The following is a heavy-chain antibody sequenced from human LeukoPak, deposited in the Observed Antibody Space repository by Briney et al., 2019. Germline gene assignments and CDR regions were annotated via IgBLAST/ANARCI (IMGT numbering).Heavy chain of an antibody. CDR3: AKEIRPNDC. V-gene: IGHV3-23*01. CDR1: GFTFSSHG. Sequence: GGSLRLSCAASGFTFSSHGMCWVRQAPGRGLEWVSSIRIGGDTTYADSVKGRFTISRDNSKNTLCLQLDSLRAEDTAIYYCAKEIRPNDCWGQGTLVTVSS. CDR2: IRIGGDTT. J-gene: IGHJ4*02. D-gene: IGHD4-17*01.